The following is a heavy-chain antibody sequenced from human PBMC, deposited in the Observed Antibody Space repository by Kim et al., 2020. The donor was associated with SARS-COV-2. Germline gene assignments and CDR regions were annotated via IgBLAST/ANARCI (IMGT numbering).Heavy chain of an antibody. CDR2: IKQDGSEK. J-gene: IGHJ4*02. D-gene: IGHD2-2*01. CDR1: GFTFSSYW. V-gene: IGHV3-7*03. Sequence: GGSLRLSCAASGFTFSSYWMSWVRQAPGKGLEWVANIKQDGSEKYYVDSVKGRFTISRDNAKNSLYLQMNSLRAEDTAVYYCARMTPEDIVVVPTYYFDYWGQGTLVTVSS. CDR3: ARMTPEDIVVVPTYYFDY.